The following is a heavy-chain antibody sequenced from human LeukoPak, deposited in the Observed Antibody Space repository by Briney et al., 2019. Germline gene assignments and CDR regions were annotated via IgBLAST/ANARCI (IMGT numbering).Heavy chain of an antibody. J-gene: IGHJ5*02. Sequence: GGSLRLSCAASGFTFSSFAMHWVRQAPGKGLEWVAFIWYDGSKKYYADSVKVRFTVSRDNSKNTVYLQMNSLRPEDTAVYYCAKDPYCSTTACYSMGWFDPWGQGTLVTVSS. D-gene: IGHD2-2*01. CDR1: GFTFSSFA. CDR2: IWYDGSKK. V-gene: IGHV3-30*02. CDR3: AKDPYCSTTACYSMGWFDP.